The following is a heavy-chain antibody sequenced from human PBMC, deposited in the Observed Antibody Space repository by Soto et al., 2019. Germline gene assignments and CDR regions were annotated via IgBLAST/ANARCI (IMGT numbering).Heavy chain of an antibody. CDR1: GYTFTSYD. CDR2: MNPNSGNT. J-gene: IGHJ6*02. V-gene: IGHV1-8*01. Sequence: ASVKVSCKASGYTFTSYDINWVRQATGQGLEWMGWMNPNSGNTGYTQKFQGRVTMTRNTSISTAYMELSSLRSEDTAVYYCARRVTKARYYYYYGMDVWGQGTTVTSP. CDR3: ARRVTKARYYYYYGMDV. D-gene: IGHD4-4*01.